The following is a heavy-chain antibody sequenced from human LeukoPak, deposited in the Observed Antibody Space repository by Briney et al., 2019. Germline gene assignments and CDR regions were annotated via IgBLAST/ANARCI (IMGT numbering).Heavy chain of an antibody. D-gene: IGHD3-16*01. Sequence: PSETLSLTCTVSGGSISSSSYYWSWIRQPPGKGLEWIGYIYYSGSTNYNPSLKSRVTISVDTSKNQFSLKLSSVTAADTAVYYCARHPKRENGGDFDYWGQGTLVTVSS. CDR2: IYYSGST. CDR3: ARHPKRENGGDFDY. CDR1: GGSISSSSYY. V-gene: IGHV4-61*05. J-gene: IGHJ4*02.